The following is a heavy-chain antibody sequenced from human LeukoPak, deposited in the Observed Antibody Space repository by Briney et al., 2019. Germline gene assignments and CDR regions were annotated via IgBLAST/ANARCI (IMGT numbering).Heavy chain of an antibody. CDR2: IGTAGDT. CDR3: AREVANRDGFDF. Sequence: GGSLRLSCAASGFTFSSYDMHWVRQTTGKGLEWVAIIGTAGDTYYPGSVKGRFTVSRENAKNSLYLQMNSLRVEDTALYYCAREVANRDGFDFWGQGTMVTVSS. J-gene: IGHJ3*01. V-gene: IGHV3-13*01. CDR1: GFTFSSYD. D-gene: IGHD5-12*01.